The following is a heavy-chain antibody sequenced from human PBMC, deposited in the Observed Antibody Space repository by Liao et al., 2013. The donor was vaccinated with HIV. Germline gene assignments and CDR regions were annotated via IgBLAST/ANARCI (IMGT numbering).Heavy chain of an antibody. J-gene: IGHJ4*02. CDR2: IYTSGIT. Sequence: QVQLRESGPGLVRPSETLSLTCTVSGGSISSGSYYWSWIRQPAGKGLEWIGRIYTSGITEYNPSLASRVAMSIDTSKNEFSLNLTSVTAADTALYFCGRRASFDYWGRGTVVTVSS. V-gene: IGHV4-61*02. CDR3: GRRASFDY. CDR1: GGSISSGSYY.